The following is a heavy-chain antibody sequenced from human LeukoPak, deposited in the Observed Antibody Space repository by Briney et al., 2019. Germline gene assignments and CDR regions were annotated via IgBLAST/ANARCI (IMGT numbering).Heavy chain of an antibody. V-gene: IGHV3-23*01. CDR3: AKSVSYYDFCDY. CDR2: TRGSGGST. J-gene: IGHJ4*02. Sequence: GGSLRLSCAASGFTFSSYAMSWVRQAPGKGLEWVSATRGSGGSTYYADSVKGRFTISRDNSKNTLYLQMNSLRAEDTSVYYCAKSVSYYDFCDYWGQGTLVTVSS. D-gene: IGHD3-3*01. CDR1: GFTFSSYA.